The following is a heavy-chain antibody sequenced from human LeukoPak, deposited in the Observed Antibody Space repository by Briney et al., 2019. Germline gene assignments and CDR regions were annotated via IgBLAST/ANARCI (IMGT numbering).Heavy chain of an antibody. D-gene: IGHD1-26*01. CDR1: GFTVSSNF. CDR3: AREDAGGTYSFDY. V-gene: IGHV3-66*01. CDR2: IYTSGIT. J-gene: IGHJ4*02. Sequence: PGGSLRLSCVVSGFTVSSNFMSWVRQAPGKGPEWVSVIYTSGITYYADSVRGRFTISRDNSKNTLHLQMDSLTAEDTAVYYCAREDAGGTYSFDYWGQGTLVTVSS.